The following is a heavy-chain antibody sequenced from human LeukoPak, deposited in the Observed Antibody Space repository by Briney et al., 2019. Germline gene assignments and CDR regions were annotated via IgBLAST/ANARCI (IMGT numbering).Heavy chain of an antibody. Sequence: ASETLSLTCTVSGGSISSHHWSWIRQPPGKGLEWIGYIYNSGSTNYNPSLKSRVTISLDTSKNQFALKLSSVTDADTAVYYCARTPSSWYTPNWFDPWGQGTLVTVSS. D-gene: IGHD6-13*01. V-gene: IGHV4-59*11. CDR3: ARTPSSWYTPNWFDP. J-gene: IGHJ5*02. CDR2: IYNSGST. CDR1: GGSISSHH.